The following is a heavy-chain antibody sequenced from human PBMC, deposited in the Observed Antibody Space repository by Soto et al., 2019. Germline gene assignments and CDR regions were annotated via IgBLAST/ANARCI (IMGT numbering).Heavy chain of an antibody. CDR2: IGTSDDT. D-gene: IGHD2-2*01. CDR1: GFTFSTYD. J-gene: IGHJ6*02. CDR3: AARYCTRTRCNPLAV. Sequence: GGSLRLSCAGSGFTFSTYDMHWVRQPTGQGLEWVSAIGTSDDTHYLGSVKGRFTISREDAKNSLYLQMNSLRAEDTAVYYCAARYCTRTRCNPLAVWGQGTTVTVSS. V-gene: IGHV3-13*01.